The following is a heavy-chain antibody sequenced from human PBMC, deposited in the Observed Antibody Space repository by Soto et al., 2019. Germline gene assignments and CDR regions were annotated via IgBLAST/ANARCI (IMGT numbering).Heavy chain of an antibody. CDR1: GFTFRSFT. CDR3: TRDASRDSSARGWFDP. J-gene: IGHJ5*02. D-gene: IGHD6-13*01. CDR2: ISSNSAYI. V-gene: IGHV3-21*01. Sequence: PGGSLRLSCAASGFTFRSFTMNWVRQSLGKGLEWVSTISSNSAYIYYTDALRGRFTISRDNAKNSLHLQMNSLRAEDTAVYYCTRDASRDSSARGWFDPWGPGTLVTVSS.